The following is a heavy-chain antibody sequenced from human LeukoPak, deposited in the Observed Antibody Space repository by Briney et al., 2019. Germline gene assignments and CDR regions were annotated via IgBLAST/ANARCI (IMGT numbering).Heavy chain of an antibody. J-gene: IGHJ3*02. V-gene: IGHV4-34*01. D-gene: IGHD5-18*01. CDR1: GGSFSGYY. CDR2: INHSGST. Sequence: SETLSLTCAVYGGSFSGYYWSWIRQPPGKGLEWIGEINHSGSTNYNPSLKSRVTISVDTSKNQFSLKLSCVTAADTAVYYCARGPRLPRGYRYGSPSGAFDIWGQGTMVTVSS. CDR3: ARGPRLPRGYRYGSPSGAFDI.